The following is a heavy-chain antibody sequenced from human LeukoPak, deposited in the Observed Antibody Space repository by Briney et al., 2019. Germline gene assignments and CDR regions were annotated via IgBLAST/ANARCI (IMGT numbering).Heavy chain of an antibody. D-gene: IGHD6-19*01. V-gene: IGHV1-2*02. CDR2: VNPNSGGT. CDR1: GYTFTGYY. CDR3: ARDGTGYSSGWYYWFFDL. J-gene: IGHJ2*01. Sequence: GASVKVSCKASGYTFTGYYMHLGGPAPGQGLEWMGWVNPNSGGTNSAQKFQGRVTMTRDTSISTAYMELNRLTSDDTAVYYCARDGTGYSSGWYYWFFDLWGRGTLVTVSS.